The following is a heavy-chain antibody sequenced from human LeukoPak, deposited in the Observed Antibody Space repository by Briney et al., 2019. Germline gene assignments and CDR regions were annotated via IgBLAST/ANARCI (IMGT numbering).Heavy chain of an antibody. Sequence: ASVKVSCKASGYTFTGYYMHWVRQAPGQGLEWMGWINPNSGGTNYAQKFQGRVTMTRDTSISTAYMELSSLRSEDTAVYYCARGRYDFWSGYSPLCGMDVWGQGTTVTVSS. CDR1: GYTFTGYY. J-gene: IGHJ6*02. CDR2: INPNSGGT. CDR3: ARGRYDFWSGYSPLCGMDV. D-gene: IGHD3-3*01. V-gene: IGHV1-2*02.